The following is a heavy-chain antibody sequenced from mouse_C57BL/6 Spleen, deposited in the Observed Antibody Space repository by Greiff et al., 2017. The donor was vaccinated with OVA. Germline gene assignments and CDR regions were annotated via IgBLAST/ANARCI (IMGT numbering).Heavy chain of an antibody. J-gene: IGHJ3*01. V-gene: IGHV1-15*01. CDR3: TRDYGNSFAY. CDR2: IDPETGGT. Sequence: VQLQQSGAELVRPGASVTLSCKASGYTFTDYDMHWVKQTPVHGLEWIGAIDPETGGTAYNQKFKGKAILTADKSSSTAYMELRSLTSEDSAVYYCTRDYGNSFAYWGQGTLVTVSA. D-gene: IGHD2-1*01. CDR1: GYTFTDYD.